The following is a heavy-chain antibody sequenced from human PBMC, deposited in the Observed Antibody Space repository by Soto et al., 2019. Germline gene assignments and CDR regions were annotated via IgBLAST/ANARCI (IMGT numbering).Heavy chain of an antibody. V-gene: IGHV1-69*01. CDR2: IIPIFDIT. J-gene: IGHJ6*02. CDR1: GGTFRSYS. Sequence: QVQLVQSGAEVKKPGSSVEVSCKASGGTFRSYSISWVRQAPGQGLEWMGGIIPIFDITNYAQKFQGRVTITADESTSTAYMELSSLGSDDTAVYYCARPDEGGYSSNHHYYYALDVWGQATTVTV. CDR3: ARPDEGGYSSNHHYYYALDV. D-gene: IGHD3-22*01.